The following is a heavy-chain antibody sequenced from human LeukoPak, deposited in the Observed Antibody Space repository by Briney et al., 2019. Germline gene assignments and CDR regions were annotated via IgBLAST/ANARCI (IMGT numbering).Heavy chain of an antibody. CDR1: GYTFTNYY. V-gene: IGHV1-46*01. CDR3: AREVGATDY. J-gene: IGHJ4*02. CDR2: IHPGAGST. Sequence: ASVKVSCKASGYTFTNYYIHWVRQAPGQGLEWMGVIHPGAGSTTYAQKFQGRVSMTRDPSTSTVYMELTSLRSEDTAMYYCAREVGATDYWGQGTLVTVSS. D-gene: IGHD1-26*01.